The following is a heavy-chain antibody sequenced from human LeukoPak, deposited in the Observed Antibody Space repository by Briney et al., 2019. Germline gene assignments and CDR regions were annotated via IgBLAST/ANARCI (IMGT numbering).Heavy chain of an antibody. V-gene: IGHV1-69*04. Sequence: SVKVSCKASGGTFSSYAISWVRQAPGQGLEWMGRIIPILGIANYAQKFQGRVTITADKSTSTAYMELSSLRSEDTAVYYCAKASYSSSWRPDAFDIWGQGTMVTVSS. J-gene: IGHJ3*02. D-gene: IGHD6-13*01. CDR2: IIPILGIA. CDR3: AKASYSSSWRPDAFDI. CDR1: GGTFSSYA.